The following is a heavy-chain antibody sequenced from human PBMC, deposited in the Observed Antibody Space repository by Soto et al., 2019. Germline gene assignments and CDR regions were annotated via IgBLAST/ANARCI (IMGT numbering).Heavy chain of an antibody. Sequence: SETLSLTCTVSGGSISSYYWSWIRQPPGKGLEWIGYIYYSGSTNYNPSLKSRVTISVDTYKNQFSLKLSSVTAADTAVYYCARDRRYDFWSGPHYGMDVWGQGTTVTVSS. CDR3: ARDRRYDFWSGPHYGMDV. D-gene: IGHD3-3*01. CDR2: IYYSGST. V-gene: IGHV4-59*01. CDR1: GGSISSYY. J-gene: IGHJ6*02.